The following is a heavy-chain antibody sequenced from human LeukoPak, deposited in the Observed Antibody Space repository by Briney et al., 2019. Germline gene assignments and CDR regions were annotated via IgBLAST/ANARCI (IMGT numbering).Heavy chain of an antibody. CDR2: ISAYNGNT. J-gene: IGHJ5*01. CDR3: VRDGYTFEGDKTRFDY. D-gene: IGHD3-16*01. V-gene: IGHV1-18*01. Sequence: ASVKVSCKASSYTFTNYGISWVRQAPGQGLEWMGWISAYNGNTNYAQKFQGRVTMTTDTSTSTAYMELRSLRSDDTAVYYCVRDGYTFEGDKTRFDYWGQGALVTVSS. CDR1: SYTFTNYG.